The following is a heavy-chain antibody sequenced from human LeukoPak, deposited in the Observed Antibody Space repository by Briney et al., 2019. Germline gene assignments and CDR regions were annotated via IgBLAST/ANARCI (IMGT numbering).Heavy chain of an antibody. CDR3: ARDSRVCSGGSCFMFDY. D-gene: IGHD2-15*01. Sequence: GGSLRLSCAASGFTFSSYAMSWVRQAPGKGLEWVSAISGSGGSTYYADSVKGRFTISRDNSKNTLYLQMNSLRAEDTAVYYCARDSRVCSGGSCFMFDYWGQGTLVTVSS. CDR1: GFTFSSYA. CDR2: ISGSGGST. V-gene: IGHV3-23*01. J-gene: IGHJ4*02.